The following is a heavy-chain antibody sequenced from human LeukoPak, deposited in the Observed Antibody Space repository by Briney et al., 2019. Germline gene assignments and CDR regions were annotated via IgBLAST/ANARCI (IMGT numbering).Heavy chain of an antibody. J-gene: IGHJ4*02. V-gene: IGHV4-39*01. D-gene: IGHD3-22*01. CDR1: GGSISSSSYY. Sequence: SETLSLTCTVSGGSISSSSYYWGWIRQPPGKGLEWIGSIYYSGSTYYNPSLKSRVTISVDTSKNQFSLKLSSVTAADTAVYYCARRTDYYDSSGSFDYWGQGTLVTVSS. CDR3: ARRTDYYDSSGSFDY. CDR2: IYYSGST.